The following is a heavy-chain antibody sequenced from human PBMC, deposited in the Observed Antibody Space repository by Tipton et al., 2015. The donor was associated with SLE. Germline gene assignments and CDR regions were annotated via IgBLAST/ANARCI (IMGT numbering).Heavy chain of an antibody. Sequence: TLSLTYTVSGGSISSYYWSWIRQPPGKGLEWIGYIYYSGSTNYNPSLKSRVTISVDTSKNQFSLKLSSVTAADTAVYYCATDRPPSYSSSWSYWYFDLWGRGTLVTVSS. CDR3: ATDRPPSYSSSWSYWYFDL. CDR1: GGSISSYY. J-gene: IGHJ2*01. D-gene: IGHD6-13*01. CDR2: IYYSGST. V-gene: IGHV4-59*12.